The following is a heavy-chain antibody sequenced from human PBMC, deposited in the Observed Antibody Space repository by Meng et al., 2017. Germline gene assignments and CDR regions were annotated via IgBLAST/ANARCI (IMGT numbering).Heavy chain of an antibody. CDR1: GYTFTGYY. D-gene: IGHD6-13*01. V-gene: IGHV1-2*06. CDR3: ARASRHSSSWYGYNY. J-gene: IGHJ4*02. CDR2: INPNSGGT. Sequence: ASVKVSCKASGYTFTGYYMHWVRQAPGQGLEWMGRINPNSGGTNYAQKFQGRVTMTRDTSISTAYMELSRLGSDDTAVYYCARASRHSSSWYGYNYWGQGTLVTVSS.